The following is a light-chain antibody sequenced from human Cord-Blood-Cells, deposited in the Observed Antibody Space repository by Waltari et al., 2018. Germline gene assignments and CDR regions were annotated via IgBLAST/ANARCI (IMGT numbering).Light chain of an antibody. Sequence: EIVLTQSPGTLSLSPGERATLSCRASQSVSSSYLAWYQQKPGQAPRLLIDGASSRATGIPDRFSGSGAGTVFTLTSSRLEPEDFAVYYCQQYGSSPWTFGQGTKVEIK. CDR1: QSVSSSY. CDR2: GAS. V-gene: IGKV3-20*01. CDR3: QQYGSSPWT. J-gene: IGKJ1*01.